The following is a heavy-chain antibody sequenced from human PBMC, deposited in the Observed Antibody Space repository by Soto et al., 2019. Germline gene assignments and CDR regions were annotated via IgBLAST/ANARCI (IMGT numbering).Heavy chain of an antibody. Sequence: GASVKVSCKVAGHSLTDLSMHWVRQGPGGGLEWLGGFDPEEGEIIYAQNFQGRIRLTEDTSTDTAFMELNSLKSEDTAIYYCATTRTTYVYDFDSWGQGTLVTVSS. CDR3: ATTRTTYVYDFDS. D-gene: IGHD3-16*01. CDR1: GHSLTDLS. V-gene: IGHV1-24*01. CDR2: FDPEEGEI. J-gene: IGHJ4*02.